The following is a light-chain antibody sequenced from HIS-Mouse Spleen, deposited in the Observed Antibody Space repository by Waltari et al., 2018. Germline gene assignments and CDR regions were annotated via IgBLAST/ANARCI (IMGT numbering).Light chain of an antibody. J-gene: IGKJ1*01. V-gene: IGKV3-15*01. CDR1: QSVSSN. CDR3: QQYNNWWT. CDR2: GAS. Sequence: EIVMTQSPATLSVSPGERATLSCRASQSVSSNLAWYQQKPGQAPRLLIYGASTRATGNPARFSGSGAGTEFTRTISSMQSEDFAVYYWQQYNNWWTFGQGTKVESK.